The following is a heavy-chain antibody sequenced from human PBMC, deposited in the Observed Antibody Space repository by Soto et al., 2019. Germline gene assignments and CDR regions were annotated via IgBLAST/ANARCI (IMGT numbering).Heavy chain of an antibody. CDR1: GYTFTSYG. CDR3: AREKKSITIFGVVTASGYMDV. Sequence: ASVKVSCKASGYTFTSYGISWVRQAPGQGLEWMGWISAYNGNTNYAQKLQGRVTMTTDTSTSTAYMELRSLRSDDTAVYYCAREKKSITIFGVVTASGYMDVWGKGTTVTVSS. V-gene: IGHV1-18*01. CDR2: ISAYNGNT. J-gene: IGHJ6*03. D-gene: IGHD3-3*01.